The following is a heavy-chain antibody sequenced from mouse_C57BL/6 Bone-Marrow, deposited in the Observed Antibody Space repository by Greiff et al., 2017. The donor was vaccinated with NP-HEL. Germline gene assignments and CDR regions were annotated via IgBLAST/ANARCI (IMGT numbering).Heavy chain of an antibody. Sequence: QVQLQQPGTELVKPGASVKLSCKASGYTFTSYWMHWVKQRPGQGLEWIGNINPSNGGTNYNEKFKSKATLTVDKSSSTAYMQLSSLTSEDSAVDYGAREEGYGYDGAYWGQGTLVTVSA. V-gene: IGHV1-53*01. D-gene: IGHD2-2*01. CDR1: GYTFTSYW. J-gene: IGHJ3*01. CDR2: INPSNGGT. CDR3: AREEGYGYDGAY.